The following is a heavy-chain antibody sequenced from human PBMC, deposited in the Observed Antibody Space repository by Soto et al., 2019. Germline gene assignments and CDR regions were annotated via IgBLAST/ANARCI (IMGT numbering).Heavy chain of an antibody. J-gene: IGHJ4*02. CDR2: IWYDGSNT. Sequence: QVQLVESGGGVVQPGTSLRLSCAASGFTFSSYGMHWVRQAPGKGLEWVTVIWYDGSNTYYADSVRGRFTISRDNSKNTLHMQMNSLRVEDTAVYYCVRDRGRDVGGFDIWGQGTLVTVSS. V-gene: IGHV3-33*01. D-gene: IGHD3-10*01. CDR1: GFTFSSYG. CDR3: VRDRGRDVGGFDI.